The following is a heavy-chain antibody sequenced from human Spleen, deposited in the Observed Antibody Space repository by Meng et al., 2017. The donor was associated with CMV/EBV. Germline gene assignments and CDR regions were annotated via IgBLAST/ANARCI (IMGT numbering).Heavy chain of an antibody. J-gene: IGHJ1*01. CDR1: GFTFSSYW. Sequence: GESLKISCAASGFTFSSYWMSWVRQAPGKGLEWVANIKQDGSEKNYVDSVKGRFTISRDNAKNSLYLQMNSLRAEDTAVYYCARAAQGSGWYIATISYFQHWGQGTLVTVSS. V-gene: IGHV3-7*01. D-gene: IGHD6-19*01. CDR3: ARAAQGSGWYIATISYFQH. CDR2: IKQDGSEK.